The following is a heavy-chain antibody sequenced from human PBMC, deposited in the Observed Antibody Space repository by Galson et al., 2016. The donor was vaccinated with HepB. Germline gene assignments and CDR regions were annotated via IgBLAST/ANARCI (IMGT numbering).Heavy chain of an antibody. V-gene: IGHV3-30*03. CDR1: GFTFSSYA. D-gene: IGHD3-16*02. CDR2: ISKAGGNI. Sequence: SLRLSCAASGFTFSSYAIHWVRQAPGKGLEWVAGISKAGGNIYYVDSVKGRFTISRGNSQNILYLQMNSLRAEDTAVYYCARLYYDYVWGSYRDSHFDSWGQGTLVTVSS. J-gene: IGHJ4*02. CDR3: ARLYYDYVWGSYRDSHFDS.